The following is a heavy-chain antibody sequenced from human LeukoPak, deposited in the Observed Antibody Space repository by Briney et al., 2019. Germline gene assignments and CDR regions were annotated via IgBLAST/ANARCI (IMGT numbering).Heavy chain of an antibody. CDR1: GGSISSYY. CDR3: ARGLETWIPHGMDV. CDR2: IYYSGST. J-gene: IGHJ6*02. D-gene: IGHD5-18*01. V-gene: IGHV4-59*01. Sequence: PSETLSLTCTVSGGSISSYYWSWIRQPPGKGLEWIGYIYYSGSTNYNPSLKSRVTISVDTSKNQFSLKLSSVTAADTAVYYCARGLETWIPHGMDVWGQGTTVTVSS.